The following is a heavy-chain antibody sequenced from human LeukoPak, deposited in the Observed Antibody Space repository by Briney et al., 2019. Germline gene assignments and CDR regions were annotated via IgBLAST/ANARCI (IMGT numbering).Heavy chain of an antibody. CDR1: GFTFSSFA. CDR3: AKLIVVVITMSGGAFDI. CDR2: ISGSGDTT. Sequence: PGGSLRLSCAASGFTFSSFAMNWVRQAPGKGLEWVSIISGSGDTTHYTDSVKGRFTVSRDNSKNTLYLQMNSLRAEDTAVYYCAKLIVVVITMSGGAFDIWGQGTMVTVSS. D-gene: IGHD3-22*01. V-gene: IGHV3-23*01. J-gene: IGHJ3*02.